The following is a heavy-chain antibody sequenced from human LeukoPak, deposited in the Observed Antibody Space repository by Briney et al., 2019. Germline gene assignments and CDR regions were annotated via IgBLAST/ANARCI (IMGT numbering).Heavy chain of an antibody. CDR2: INIDGSTT. V-gene: IGHV3-74*01. D-gene: IGHD2-15*01. CDR1: GFSFSSFW. J-gene: IGHJ3*02. Sequence: GGSLRLSCAASGFSFSSFWMHWVRQAPGKGLVWVSRINIDGSTTGYADSLKGRFTISRDNAKNSLLLQMNSLRAEDTAVYYCARDSPCCSGGSCYCDAFDIWGQGIMVTVSS. CDR3: ARDSPCCSGGSCYCDAFDI.